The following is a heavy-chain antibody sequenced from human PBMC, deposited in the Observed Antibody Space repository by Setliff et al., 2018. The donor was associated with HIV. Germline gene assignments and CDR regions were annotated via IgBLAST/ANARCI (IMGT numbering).Heavy chain of an antibody. D-gene: IGHD1-20*01. CDR3: ARDYSRYTWNYLDY. CDR2: ISSSSSYI. J-gene: IGHJ4*02. Sequence: KPGGSLRLSCAASGFPFTSFSINWVRQAPGKGLEWVSFISSSSSYIYYADSVKGRFTISRDNAKNSLYLQMNSLRAEDTALYYCARDYSRYTWNYLDYWGQGTLVTVSS. CDR1: GFPFTSFS. V-gene: IGHV3-21*04.